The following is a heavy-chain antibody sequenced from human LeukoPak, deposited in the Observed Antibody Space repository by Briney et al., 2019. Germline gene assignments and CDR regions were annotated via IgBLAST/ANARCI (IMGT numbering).Heavy chain of an antibody. J-gene: IGHJ4*02. Sequence: SETLSLTCTVSGGSISTYYWKWIRQPAGQGLEWIGHIYSSGSANYNPSLKSRVTMSVDTSKNQFSLRPTSVTAADTAVYYCARRAGNSWFFDYWGQGILVTVSS. CDR2: IYSSGSA. V-gene: IGHV4-4*07. D-gene: IGHD6-13*01. CDR1: GGSISTYY. CDR3: ARRAGNSWFFDY.